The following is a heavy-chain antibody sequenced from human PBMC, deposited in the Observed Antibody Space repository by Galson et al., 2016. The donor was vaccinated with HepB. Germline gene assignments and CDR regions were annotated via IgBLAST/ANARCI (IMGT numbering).Heavy chain of an antibody. V-gene: IGHV3-64D*06. CDR1: GFTLSTFA. CDR3: VKTYCISHSCYFDS. Sequence: SLRLSCAASGFTLSTFALYWVRQAPGKGLEYVSAISTNGGSTYYADSVKGRFTISRDNSKNTLYLQMTSLRADDTALYYCVKTYCISHSCYFDSWGQGTLVTVSS. D-gene: IGHD2-2*01. J-gene: IGHJ4*02. CDR2: ISTNGGST.